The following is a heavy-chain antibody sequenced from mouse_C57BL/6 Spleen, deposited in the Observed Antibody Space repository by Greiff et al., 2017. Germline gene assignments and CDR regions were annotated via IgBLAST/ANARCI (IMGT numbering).Heavy chain of an antibody. CDR3: ARKNYDYGQFAY. D-gene: IGHD2-4*01. CDR1: GYTFTDYN. J-gene: IGHJ3*01. CDR2: INPNNGGT. Sequence: EVQLQQSGPELVKPGASVKMSCKASGYTFTDYNMHWVKQSHGKSLEWIGYINPNNGGTSYNQKFKGKATLTVNKSSSTAYMELRRLTSEDSAVYYCARKNYDYGQFAYWGQGTLVTVSA. V-gene: IGHV1-22*01.